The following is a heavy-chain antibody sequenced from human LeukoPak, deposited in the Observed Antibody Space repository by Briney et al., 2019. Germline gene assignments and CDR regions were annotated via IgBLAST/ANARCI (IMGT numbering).Heavy chain of an antibody. CDR2: IYYSGTT. J-gene: IGHJ4*02. D-gene: IGHD1-26*01. CDR1: GGSISSSSYY. CDR3: ARARIVGASPYFDY. V-gene: IGHV4-39*01. Sequence: SETLSLTCTVSGGSISSSSYYWGWIRQLPGKGLEWIGSIYYSGTTYYNPSLKSRVTISVDTSKNQFSLKLSSVTAADTAVYSCARARIVGASPYFDYWGQGTLVTVS.